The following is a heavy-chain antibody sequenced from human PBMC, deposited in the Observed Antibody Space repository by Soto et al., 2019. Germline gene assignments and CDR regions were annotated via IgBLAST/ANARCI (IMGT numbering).Heavy chain of an antibody. CDR1: GGTFSSYT. D-gene: IGHD2-15*01. V-gene: IGHV1-69*04. CDR3: ARDCSGGSCYSGLSHY. Sequence: SVKVSFKASGGTFSSYTISWVRQAPGQGLEWMGRIIPILGIANYAQKFQGRVTITADKSTSTAYMELSSLRSEDTAVYYCARDCSGGSCYSGLSHYWGQGTLVTSPQ. J-gene: IGHJ4*02. CDR2: IIPILGIA.